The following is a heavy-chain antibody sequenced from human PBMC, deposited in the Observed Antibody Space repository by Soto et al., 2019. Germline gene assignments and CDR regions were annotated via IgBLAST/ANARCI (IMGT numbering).Heavy chain of an antibody. J-gene: IGHJ6*02. D-gene: IGHD7-27*01. V-gene: IGHV1-69*01. CDR3: AKKLGIDPFGSYGLDV. Sequence: QVELVQSGAEVKKPGSSVKVSCKASGGNFITFAISWVRQAPGQGLEWMGEIIPISSTTKSAHKFQDRVTISADGSPRTVHMELRRLNSEDTAIYFCAKKLGIDPFGSYGLDVWGQGTTVTVSS. CDR2: IIPISSTT. CDR1: GGNFITFA.